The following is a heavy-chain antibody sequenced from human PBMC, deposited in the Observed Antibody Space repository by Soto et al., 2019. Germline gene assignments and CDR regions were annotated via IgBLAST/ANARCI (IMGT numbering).Heavy chain of an antibody. CDR3: ARWVGGSMYDNSGKYDS. D-gene: IGHD3-22*01. CDR1: GFIFSGSG. V-gene: IGHV3-30*03. J-gene: IGHJ5*01. Sequence: QVQLVESGGGVVQPGRSLRLTCAASGFIFSGSGMHWVRQAPGKGLELVALISYDGSRTYYADSVRDRFTISRDNGQNTLYLPMNSLRAEDTAVYFCARWVGGSMYDNSGKYDSWGQGTLVIVSS. CDR2: ISYDGSRT.